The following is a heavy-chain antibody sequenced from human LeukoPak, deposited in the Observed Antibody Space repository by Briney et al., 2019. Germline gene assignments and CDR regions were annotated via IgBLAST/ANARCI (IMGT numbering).Heavy chain of an antibody. V-gene: IGHV4-59*01. CDR3: ARARTGFWSGYSYYFDY. CDR1: GGSITGYY. CDR2: IYYSGST. J-gene: IGHJ4*02. Sequence: PSETLSLTCTISGGSITGYYWSWIRQPPGKGLEWIGYIYYSGSTNYNPSLKSRVTISVDTSKNQFSLKLSSVTAADTAVYYCARARTGFWSGYSYYFDYWGQGTLVTVSS. D-gene: IGHD3-3*01.